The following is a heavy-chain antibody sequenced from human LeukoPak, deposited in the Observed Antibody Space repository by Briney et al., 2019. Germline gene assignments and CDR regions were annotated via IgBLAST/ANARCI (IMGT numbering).Heavy chain of an antibody. D-gene: IGHD2-15*01. CDR3: ARSRQSGPLTSYYMDV. Sequence: SETLSLTCTVSGGSISSSGSYWGWIRQPPGKGLEWIGSIYYSGNTYNPSLKSRVTMSVDTSKNQFSLKLSSVTAADTAVYYCARSRQSGPLTSYYMDVWGKGTTVTVSS. V-gene: IGHV4-39*07. CDR2: IYYSGNT. CDR1: GGSISSSGSY. J-gene: IGHJ6*03.